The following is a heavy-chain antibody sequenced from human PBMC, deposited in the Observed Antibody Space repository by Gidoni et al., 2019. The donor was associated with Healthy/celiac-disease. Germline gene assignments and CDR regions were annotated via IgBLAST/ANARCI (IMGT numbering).Heavy chain of an antibody. D-gene: IGHD3-22*01. V-gene: IGHV4-39*01. Sequence: QLQLQESGPGLVKPSETLSLTCTVSGGSISSSSYYWGWIRQPPGKGLEWIGSIYYSGSTYYNPSLKSRVTISVDTSKNQFSLKLSSVTAADTAVYYCATPREDSSGTYFDYWGQGTLVTVSS. CDR3: ATPREDSSGTYFDY. J-gene: IGHJ4*02. CDR1: GGSISSSSYY. CDR2: IYYSGST.